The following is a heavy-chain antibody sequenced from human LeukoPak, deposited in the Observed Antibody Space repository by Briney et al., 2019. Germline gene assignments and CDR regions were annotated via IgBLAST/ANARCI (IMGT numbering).Heavy chain of an antibody. CDR1: GFTFSSYA. V-gene: IGHV3-30*04. CDR3: AKELDTIYFDY. CDR2: ISYDGSNK. Sequence: GGSLRLSCAASGFTFSSYAMHWVRQAPGKGLEWVAVISYDGSNKYYADSVKGRFTISRDNSKNSLYLEMNSLRSDDTAFYYCAKELDTIYFDYWGQGTLVTVSS. D-gene: IGHD1-1*01. J-gene: IGHJ4*02.